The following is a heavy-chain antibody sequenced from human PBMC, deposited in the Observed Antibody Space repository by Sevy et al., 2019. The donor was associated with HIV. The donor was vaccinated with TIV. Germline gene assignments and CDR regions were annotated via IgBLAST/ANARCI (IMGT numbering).Heavy chain of an antibody. V-gene: IGHV1-24*01. D-gene: IGHD3-9*01. CDR1: GYTLTKLS. CDR3: ATVGLRYFSGSSTDQGDWFDP. CDR2: FDPQHGET. Sequence: ASVKVSCKVSGYTLTKLSIHWVRQAPGKGLEWMGHFDPQHGETIYAEGFQGRVTITADTSIDTGYMELSRLTSEDTAVYYCATVGLRYFSGSSTDQGDWFDPWGQGTLVTVSS. J-gene: IGHJ5*02.